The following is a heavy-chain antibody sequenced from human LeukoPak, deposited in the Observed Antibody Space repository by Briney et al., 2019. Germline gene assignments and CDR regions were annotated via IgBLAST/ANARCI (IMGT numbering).Heavy chain of an antibody. J-gene: IGHJ5*02. Sequence: SETLSLTCAVYGGSFSGYYWSWIRQPPGKGLEWIGEINHSGSTNYNPSLKSRVTISVDTPKNQFSLKLSSVTAADTAVYYCARVGNWFDPWGQGTLVTVSS. D-gene: IGHD3-10*01. CDR2: INHSGST. V-gene: IGHV4-34*01. CDR1: GGSFSGYY. CDR3: ARVGNWFDP.